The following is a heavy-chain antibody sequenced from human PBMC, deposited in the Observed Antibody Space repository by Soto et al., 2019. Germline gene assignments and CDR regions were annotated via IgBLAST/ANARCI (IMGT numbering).Heavy chain of an antibody. Sequence: QLHLRESGPGLVKPSETLSLTCTVSGGSITSSSYYWGWIRQPPGKGLEWIGSIYYSGSTYYNPSLKRRVTISVDTSKNQFSLKRSSVTAADTAVYYCATQEVGGSYVYTFDPWGQGTLVTVSS. V-gene: IGHV4-39*01. D-gene: IGHD1-26*01. CDR2: IYYSGST. CDR1: GGSITSSSYY. CDR3: ATQEVGGSYVYTFDP. J-gene: IGHJ5*02.